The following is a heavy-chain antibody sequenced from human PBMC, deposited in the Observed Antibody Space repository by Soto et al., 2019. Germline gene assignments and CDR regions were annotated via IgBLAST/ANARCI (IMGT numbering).Heavy chain of an antibody. Sequence: SETLSLTCTVSGGSISSGGYYWSWIRQHPGKGLEWIEYIYYSGSTYYKPSLKSRVTISVDTSKNQFSLKLSSVTAADTAAYNCAIAGLWFLELSSGRPDRLDVWGQRTTDTVSS. D-gene: IGHD3-10*01. CDR3: AIAGLWFLELSSGRPDRLDV. CDR1: GGSISSGGYY. J-gene: IGHJ6*02. V-gene: IGHV4-31*03. CDR2: IYYSGST.